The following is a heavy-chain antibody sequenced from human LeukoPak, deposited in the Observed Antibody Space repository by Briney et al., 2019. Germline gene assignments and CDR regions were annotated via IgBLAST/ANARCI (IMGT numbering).Heavy chain of an antibody. Sequence: GGSLRLSCAASGFTFSSYAMSWVRQAPGKGLEWVSTISGSGGRTYYAGSVKGRFTISRDNSKNTLYLQMNSLRAEDTAIYHCAKERSGTSVAGTNFDSWGQGTLVTVSS. CDR1: GFTFSSYA. CDR2: ISGSGGRT. D-gene: IGHD6-19*01. CDR3: AKERSGTSVAGTNFDS. J-gene: IGHJ4*02. V-gene: IGHV3-23*01.